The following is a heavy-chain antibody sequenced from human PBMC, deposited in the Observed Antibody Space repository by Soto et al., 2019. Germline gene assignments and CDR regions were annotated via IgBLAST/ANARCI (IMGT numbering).Heavy chain of an antibody. J-gene: IGHJ5*02. D-gene: IGHD6-13*01. CDR3: ASFEQQLGWFDP. V-gene: IGHV4-59*01. CDR1: GGSISSYY. Sequence: PSETLSLTCTVSGGSISSYYWSWIRQPPGKGLEWIGYIYYSGSTNYNPSLKSRVTMSVDTSKNQFSLKLSSVTAADTAVYYCASFEQQLGWFDPWGQGTLVTVSS. CDR2: IYYSGST.